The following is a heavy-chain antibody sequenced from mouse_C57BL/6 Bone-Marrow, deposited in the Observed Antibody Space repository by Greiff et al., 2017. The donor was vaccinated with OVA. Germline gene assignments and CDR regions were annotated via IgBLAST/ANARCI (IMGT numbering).Heavy chain of an antibody. CDR1: GYSITSGYY. CDR2: ISYDGSN. D-gene: IGHD1-1*01. CDR3: ARPQYYGSSYKGSFDY. V-gene: IGHV3-6*01. J-gene: IGHJ2*01. Sequence: EVQRVESGPGLVKPSQSLSLTCSVTGYSITSGYYWNWIRQFPGNKLEWRGYISYDGSNNYNPSLKNRLSITRDTSKNQFFLKLNSVTTEDTATYYCARPQYYGSSYKGSFDYWGQGTTLTVSS.